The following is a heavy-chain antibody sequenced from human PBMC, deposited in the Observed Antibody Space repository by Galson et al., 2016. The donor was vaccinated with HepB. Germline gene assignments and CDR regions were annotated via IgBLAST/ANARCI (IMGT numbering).Heavy chain of an antibody. D-gene: IGHD5-12*01. CDR3: AKDRYGAYPDYFDY. Sequence: SLRLSCAASGFTFSSYAMTWVRQAPGKGLEWVSGITTSGDRTLSADSVKGRFTVSRDNSKNTRFLQMNGLRAEDTAVYYCAKDRYGAYPDYFDYWGQGTLVTVSS. J-gene: IGHJ4*02. CDR2: ITTSGDRT. V-gene: IGHV3-23*01. CDR1: GFTFSSYA.